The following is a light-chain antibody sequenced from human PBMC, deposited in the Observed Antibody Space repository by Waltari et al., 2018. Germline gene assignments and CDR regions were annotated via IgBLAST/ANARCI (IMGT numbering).Light chain of an antibody. CDR2: EAS. Sequence: AFRMTQSPSSLPASTGDRVTITCRASQYISNYLAWFKQRPGKAPKLLIYEASTLQRGVPSRFSGSGSGTDFTLTITSLQSDDFATYYCQQYFNYPRTFGQGTRVEIE. V-gene: IGKV1-8*01. CDR1: QYISNY. J-gene: IGKJ1*01. CDR3: QQYFNYPRT.